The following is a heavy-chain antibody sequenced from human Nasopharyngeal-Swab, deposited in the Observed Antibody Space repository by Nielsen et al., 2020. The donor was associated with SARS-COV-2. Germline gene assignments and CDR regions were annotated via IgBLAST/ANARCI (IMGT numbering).Heavy chain of an antibody. V-gene: IGHV1-24*01. D-gene: IGHD5-18*01. CDR3: ARDRADTAMAD. CDR2: FDPEDGET. J-gene: IGHJ4*02. CDR1: GYTFTAYY. Sequence: ASVKVSCKASGYTFTAYYMHWVRQAPGKGLEWMGGFDPEDGETIYAQKFQGRVTMTRDTSTSTVYMELSSLRSEDTAVYYCARDRADTAMADWGQGTLVTVSS.